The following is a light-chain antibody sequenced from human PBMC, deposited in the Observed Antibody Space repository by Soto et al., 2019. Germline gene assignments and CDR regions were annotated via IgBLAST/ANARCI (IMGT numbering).Light chain of an antibody. CDR3: SSYVGSNNLL. Sequence: QSVLTQPPSASGSPGQSVTISCTGTSRDIGGYDFVSWYQQHPGKAPKLLLYDVIKRPSGVPDRFSGSKSGNTASLTVSGLQTDDEADYYCSSYVGSNNLLFGGGTKLTV. CDR2: DVI. J-gene: IGLJ2*01. V-gene: IGLV2-8*01. CDR1: SRDIGGYDF.